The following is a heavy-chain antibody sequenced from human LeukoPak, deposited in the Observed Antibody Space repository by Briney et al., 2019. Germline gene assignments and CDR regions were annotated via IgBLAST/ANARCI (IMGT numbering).Heavy chain of an antibody. V-gene: IGHV3-30-3*01. CDR2: ISYDGSNK. D-gene: IGHD6-19*01. Sequence: GRSLRLSCAASGFTFSSYAMHWVRQAPGKGLEWVAVISYDGSNKYYADSVKGRFTISRDNSKNTLYLQMNSLRAEDTAVYYCAKSYSSGRYVPSDYWGQGTPVTVSS. J-gene: IGHJ4*02. CDR3: AKSYSSGRYVPSDY. CDR1: GFTFSSYA.